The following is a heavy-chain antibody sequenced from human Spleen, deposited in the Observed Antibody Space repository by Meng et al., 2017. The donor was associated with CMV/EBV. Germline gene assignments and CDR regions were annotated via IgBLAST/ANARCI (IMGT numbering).Heavy chain of an antibody. Sequence: SGYTFTSYYMHWVRQAPGQGLEWMGIINPSGGSTSYAQKFQGRVTMTRDTSTSTVYMELSSLRSEDTAVYYCAGGIGSWPISHYYFDYWGQGTLVTVSS. D-gene: IGHD6-13*01. V-gene: IGHV1-46*01. CDR1: GYTFTSYY. J-gene: IGHJ4*02. CDR2: INPSGGST. CDR3: AGGIGSWPISHYYFDY.